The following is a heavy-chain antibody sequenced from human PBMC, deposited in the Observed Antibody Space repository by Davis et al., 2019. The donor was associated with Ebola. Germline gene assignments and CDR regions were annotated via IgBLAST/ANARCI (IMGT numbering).Heavy chain of an antibody. CDR3: ARGFWGYCSSTSCYSRGLGPYYYYGMDV. Sequence: AASVKVSCKASGGTFSSYAISWVRQAPGQGLEWMGGIIPIFGTANYAQQFQGRVTITADESTSTAYMELSSLRSEDTAVYYCARGFWGYCSSTSCYSRGLGPYYYYGMDVWGQGTTVTVSS. CDR2: IIPIFGTA. V-gene: IGHV1-69*13. D-gene: IGHD2-2*01. CDR1: GGTFSSYA. J-gene: IGHJ6*02.